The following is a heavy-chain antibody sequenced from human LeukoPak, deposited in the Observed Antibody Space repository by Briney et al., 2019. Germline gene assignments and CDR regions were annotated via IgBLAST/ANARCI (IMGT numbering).Heavy chain of an antibody. V-gene: IGHV3-20*04. Sequence: GGSLRLSCAASGFTFDDHGMSWVRQAPGKGLEWVSALNWNGDNTGYADSVKGRFTISRDNAKKSLYLQMSSLTAEDTALYYCAREEGPYFDCWGQGTLVTVSS. CDR2: LNWNGDNT. J-gene: IGHJ4*02. CDR3: AREEGPYFDC. CDR1: GFTFDDHG.